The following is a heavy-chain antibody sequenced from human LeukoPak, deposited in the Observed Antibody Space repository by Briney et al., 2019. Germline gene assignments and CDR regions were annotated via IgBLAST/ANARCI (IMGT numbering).Heavy chain of an antibody. J-gene: IGHJ6*02. Sequence: ASVKVSCKVSGYTHTELSMHWVRQAPGKGLEWMGGFDPEDGETIYAQKFQGRVTMTEDTSTDTAYMELSSLRSEDTAVYYCATPGIAAAGSTWYYGMDVWGQGTTVTVSS. CDR3: ATPGIAAAGSTWYYGMDV. D-gene: IGHD6-13*01. CDR1: GYTHTELS. V-gene: IGHV1-24*01. CDR2: FDPEDGET.